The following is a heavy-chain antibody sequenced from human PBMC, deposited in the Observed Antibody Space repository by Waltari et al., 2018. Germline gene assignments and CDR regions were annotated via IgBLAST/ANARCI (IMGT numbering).Heavy chain of an antibody. CDR1: GGSFSGYY. D-gene: IGHD1-26*01. Sequence: QVQLQQWGAGLLKPSETLSLTCAVYGGSFSGYYWSWIRQPPGKGLEWIGEINHSGSTNYNPSLKSRVTISVDTSKNQFSLKLSSVTAADTAVYYCARVVGATYGDFDYWGQGTLVTFSS. V-gene: IGHV4-34*01. CDR3: ARVVGATYGDFDY. CDR2: INHSGST. J-gene: IGHJ4*02.